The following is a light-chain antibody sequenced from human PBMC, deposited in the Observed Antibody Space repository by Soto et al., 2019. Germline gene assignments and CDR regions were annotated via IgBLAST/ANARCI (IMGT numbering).Light chain of an antibody. J-gene: IGKJ5*01. CDR1: QTVSSY. V-gene: IGKV3-20*01. CDR2: GAS. Sequence: ENVLTQSPGTLSLSPGERATLSCRASQTVSSYLTWYQQRPGQAPRLLISGASRRATGIPDRFSGSGSGTDFTLTISRLEPEDFALYSCQQYGTSPITFGQGTRLEIK. CDR3: QQYGTSPIT.